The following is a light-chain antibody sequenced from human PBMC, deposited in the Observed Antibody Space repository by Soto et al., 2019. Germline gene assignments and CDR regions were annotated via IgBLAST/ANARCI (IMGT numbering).Light chain of an antibody. CDR1: SSDVGAYNY. J-gene: IGLJ2*01. Sequence: QSALTQPASVSGSPGQSITISCTGTSSDVGAYNYVSWYQQHPGKAPKLMIYDVTNRPSGVSNRFSGSKSGNTASLTISGLQAEDEADYYCSSDISRYIPVVFGGGTKLTVL. CDR2: DVT. CDR3: SSDISRYIPVV. V-gene: IGLV2-14*01.